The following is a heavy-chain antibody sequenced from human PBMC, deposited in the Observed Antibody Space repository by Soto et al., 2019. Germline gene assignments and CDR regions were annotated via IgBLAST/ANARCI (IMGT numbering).Heavy chain of an antibody. CDR2: IIPIFGTA. J-gene: IGHJ6*04. CDR3: ARDCLLRSYYYYYGMDF. Sequence: SVKVSCKASGGTFSSYAISWVRQAPGQGLEWMGGIIPIFGTANYAQKFQGRVTITADESTSTAYMELSSLRSEDTAVYYCARDCLLRSYYYYYGMDFWGKGTTVTVSS. CDR1: GGTFSSYA. D-gene: IGHD5-12*01. V-gene: IGHV1-69*13.